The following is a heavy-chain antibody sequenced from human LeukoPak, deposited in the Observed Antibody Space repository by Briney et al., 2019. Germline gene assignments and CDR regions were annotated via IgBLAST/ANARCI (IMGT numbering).Heavy chain of an antibody. D-gene: IGHD6-19*01. CDR1: GFTFSTHC. CDR3: ANLAVAGTDDAFDI. J-gene: IGHJ3*02. CDR2: IGDSGSRT. V-gene: IGHV3-23*01. Sequence: GGSLRLSCAASGFTFSTHCMNWVRQAPGKGLEWVSAIGDSGSRTYYADSVKGRFTISRDNSKNTLYLQMNSLRAEDTAVYYCANLAVAGTDDAFDIWGQGTMVTVSS.